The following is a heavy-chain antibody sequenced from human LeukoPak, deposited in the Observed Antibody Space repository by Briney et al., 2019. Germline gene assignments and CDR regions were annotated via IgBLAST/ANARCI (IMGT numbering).Heavy chain of an antibody. CDR2: ISGSGGST. V-gene: IGHV3-23*01. D-gene: IGHD3-9*01. Sequence: GGSLRLSCAASGFTFSSYAMSWVRQAPGKGLEWVSAISGSGGSTYYADSVKGRFTISRDNSKNTLYLQMNRLRVEDTAIYYCAKSHVSTATGTGRYFDYWGQGTLVTVSS. CDR1: GFTFSSYA. CDR3: AKSHVSTATGTGRYFDY. J-gene: IGHJ4*02.